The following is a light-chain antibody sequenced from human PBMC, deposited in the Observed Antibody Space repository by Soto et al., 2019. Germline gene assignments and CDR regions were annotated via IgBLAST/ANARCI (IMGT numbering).Light chain of an antibody. Sequence: EIVLTQSPATLSLSPGERATLSCRASQSVSSYLAWYQQKPGQAPRLLIYDASTRATGITARFSGSGSGTDFTPTISSLEHEDFAVDYCQQRSNWPPYTFGQGTKLEIK. CDR3: QQRSNWPPYT. CDR1: QSVSSY. CDR2: DAS. J-gene: IGKJ2*01. V-gene: IGKV3-11*01.